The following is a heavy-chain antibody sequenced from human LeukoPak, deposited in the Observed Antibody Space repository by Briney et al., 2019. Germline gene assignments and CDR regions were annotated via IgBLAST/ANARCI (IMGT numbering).Heavy chain of an antibody. Sequence: SQTLSLTCTVSGGSISSGGYYWSWIRQPPGKGLEWIGYIYHSGSTYYNPSLKSRVTISVDRSKNQFSLKLSSVTAADTAVYYCARSARAVQFDYWGQGTLVTVSS. CDR2: IYHSGST. V-gene: IGHV4-30-2*01. CDR1: GGSISSGGYY. D-gene: IGHD6-19*01. CDR3: ARSARAVQFDY. J-gene: IGHJ4*02.